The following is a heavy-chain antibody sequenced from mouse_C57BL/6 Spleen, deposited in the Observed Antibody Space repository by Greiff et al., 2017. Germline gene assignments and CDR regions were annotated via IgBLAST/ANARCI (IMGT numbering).Heavy chain of an antibody. J-gene: IGHJ3*01. Sequence: QVQLKESGAELVKPGASVKMSCKASGYTFTSYWITWVKQRPGQGLEWIGDIYPGSGSTNYNEKFKSKATLTVDTSSSTAYMQLSSLTSEDSAGYYCARNYYGNCFAYWGQGTLVTVSA. CDR3: ARNYYGNCFAY. CDR2: IYPGSGST. V-gene: IGHV1-55*01. D-gene: IGHD2-1*01. CDR1: GYTFTSYW.